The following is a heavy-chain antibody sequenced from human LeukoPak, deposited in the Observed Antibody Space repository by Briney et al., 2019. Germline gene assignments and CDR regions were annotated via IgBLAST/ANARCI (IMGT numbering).Heavy chain of an antibody. CDR3: AKSQFGHSIAPADDY. D-gene: IGHD6-13*01. CDR1: GSTFSSYA. J-gene: IGHJ4*02. Sequence: QPGGSLRLSCAASGSTFSSYAMSWVRQAPGKGLEWVSAISGSGGSTYYADSVKGRFTISRDNSKNTLYLQMNSLRAEDTAVYYCAKSQFGHSIAPADDYWGQGTLVTVSS. V-gene: IGHV3-23*01. CDR2: ISGSGGST.